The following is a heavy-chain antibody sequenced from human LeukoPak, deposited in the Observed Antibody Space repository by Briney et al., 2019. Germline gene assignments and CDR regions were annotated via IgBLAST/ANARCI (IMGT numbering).Heavy chain of an antibody. V-gene: IGHV3-30-3*01. CDR2: ISYDGSNK. CDR3: ARAPVLMLYARWGYFDY. D-gene: IGHD2-8*01. CDR1: GFTFSSYA. J-gene: IGHJ4*02. Sequence: PGGSLRLSCAASGFTFSSYAMHWVRQAPGKGLEWVALISYDGSNKYYADSVKGRFTISRDNSKNTLYLQMNSLRAEDTAVYYCARAPVLMLYARWGYFDYWGQGTLVTVSS.